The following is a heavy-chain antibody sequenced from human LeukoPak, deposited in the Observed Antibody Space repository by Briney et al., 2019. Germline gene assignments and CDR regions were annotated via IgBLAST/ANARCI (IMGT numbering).Heavy chain of an antibody. J-gene: IGHJ3*02. CDR2: IYYSGST. D-gene: IGHD4-17*01. V-gene: IGHV4-59*08. Sequence: SETLSLTCTVSGGSISSYYWSWIRQPPGKGLEWIGYIYYSGSTNYNPSLKSRVTISVDTSKNQFSLKLSSVTSAHTAVYYCARHDYGDYDAFDIWGQGTMVTVSS. CDR1: GGSISSYY. CDR3: ARHDYGDYDAFDI.